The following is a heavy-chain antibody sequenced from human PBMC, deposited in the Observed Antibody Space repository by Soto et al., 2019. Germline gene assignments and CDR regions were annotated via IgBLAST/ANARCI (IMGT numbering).Heavy chain of an antibody. D-gene: IGHD4-17*01. CDR3: AKDHGESVEKYFDY. Sequence: LRLSCAASGFTFSNYAMSWVRQAPGEGLEWVSGIRGSVDSTNYADSVKDRFTISRDNSKNTLYLQMNSLRAEDTAVYYCAKDHGESVEKYFDYWGQGTPVTVS. CDR2: IRGSVDST. V-gene: IGHV3-23*01. J-gene: IGHJ4*02. CDR1: GFTFSNYA.